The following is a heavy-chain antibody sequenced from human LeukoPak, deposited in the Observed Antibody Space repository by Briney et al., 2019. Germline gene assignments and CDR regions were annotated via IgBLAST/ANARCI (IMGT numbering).Heavy chain of an antibody. Sequence: SETLSLTCTVSGGPIRSYYWSWIRQPPGKGLEWIGYIYTSGSTSYNPSLKSRVTMSVDTSKNQFSLKLSSVTAADTAVHYCAREPVTYYYDSSGFRGYYYYYMDVWGKGTTVTVSS. J-gene: IGHJ6*03. CDR3: AREPVTYYYDSSGFRGYYYYYMDV. D-gene: IGHD3-22*01. CDR1: GGPIRSYY. V-gene: IGHV4-4*09. CDR2: IYTSGST.